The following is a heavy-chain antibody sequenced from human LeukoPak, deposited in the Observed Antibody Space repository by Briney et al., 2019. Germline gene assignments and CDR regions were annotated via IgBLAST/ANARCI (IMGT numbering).Heavy chain of an antibody. CDR3: ARIRVVVAATNYYGMDV. CDR1: GFTFSNYA. V-gene: IGHV3-30-3*01. J-gene: IGHJ6*02. D-gene: IGHD2-15*01. Sequence: RGSLRLSCAASGFTFSNYALHWVRQAPGKGLEWVAVISYDGSNKYYADSVKGRFTISRDNSKNTLYQQMNSLRAEDTAVYYCARIRVVVAATNYYGMDVWGQGTTVTVSS. CDR2: ISYDGSNK.